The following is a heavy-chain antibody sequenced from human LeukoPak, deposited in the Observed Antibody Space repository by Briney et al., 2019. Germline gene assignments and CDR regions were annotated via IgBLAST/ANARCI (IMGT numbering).Heavy chain of an antibody. CDR2: IWYDGSNK. CDR3: ARDSYQYYYDSSGYYFGY. V-gene: IGHV3-33*08. D-gene: IGHD3-22*01. Sequence: GGSLRLSCAASGFTFSSYGMHWVRQAPGKGLEWVAVIWYDGSNKYYADSVKGRFTISRDNSKNTLYLQMNSLRAEDTAVYYCARDSYQYYYDSSGYYFGYWGQGTLVTVSS. J-gene: IGHJ4*02. CDR1: GFTFSSYG.